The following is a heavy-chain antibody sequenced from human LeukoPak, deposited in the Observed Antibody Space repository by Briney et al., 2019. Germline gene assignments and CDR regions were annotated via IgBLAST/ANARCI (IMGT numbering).Heavy chain of an antibody. CDR2: INAYNGNT. V-gene: IGHV1-18*01. J-gene: IGHJ4*02. Sequence: ASVKVSCKASGYTFTSYGISWVRQAPGQGLEWMGWINAYNGNTNYAQKLQGRVTMTTDTSTSTAYMELRSLRSDDTAVYYCARDVPPGGIAVAATYPRFDYWGQGTLVTVSS. CDR1: GYTFTSYG. CDR3: ARDVPPGGIAVAATYPRFDY. D-gene: IGHD6-19*01.